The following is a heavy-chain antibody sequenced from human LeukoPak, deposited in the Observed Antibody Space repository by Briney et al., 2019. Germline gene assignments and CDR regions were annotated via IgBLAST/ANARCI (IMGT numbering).Heavy chain of an antibody. CDR2: TRNKANSYTT. V-gene: IGHV3-72*01. D-gene: IGHD3-10*01. CDR1: GLTFSSYA. CDR3: ATYGSGSYSVNDAFDI. Sequence: GGSLRLSCAASGLTFSSYAIHWVRQAPGKGLEWVGRTRNKANSYTTEYAASVKGRFTISRDDSKNSLYLQMNSLKTEDTAVYYCATYGSGSYSVNDAFDIWGQGTMVTVSS. J-gene: IGHJ3*02.